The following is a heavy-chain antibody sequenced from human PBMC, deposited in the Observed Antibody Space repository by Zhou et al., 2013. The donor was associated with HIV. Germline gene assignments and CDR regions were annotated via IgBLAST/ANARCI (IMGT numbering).Heavy chain of an antibody. Sequence: VQLVQSGPQMRQPESSLSVSCKASGGTFTDHPVNWVRQAPGHGPEWMGGLSGYNPKTNYTQRSEGRITLTTDTSTNTAYMELRSLRFDDTAVYYCARVGIGRFCNGSSCYLDSWGQGSQVTVSS. D-gene: IGHD2-2*01. V-gene: IGHV1-18*01. J-gene: IGHJ5*01. CDR3: ARVGIGRFCNGSSCYLDS. CDR2: LSGYNPKT. CDR1: GGTFTDHP.